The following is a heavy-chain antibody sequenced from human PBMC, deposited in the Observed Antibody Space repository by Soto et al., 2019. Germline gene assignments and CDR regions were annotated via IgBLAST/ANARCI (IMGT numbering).Heavy chain of an antibody. D-gene: IGHD3-16*02. CDR2: ISAYNDNT. Sequence: QVQLVQSGAEVKKPGASVKVSCKASGYTFTSYGISWVRQAPGQGLERMGWISAYNDNTNYAQKIQGRVTMTTDTSTSTAYMELRSLSSDDTAVYYCARDVRFGGVIASYYFDYSGQGTLVTVSS. V-gene: IGHV1-18*01. CDR1: GYTFTSYG. J-gene: IGHJ4*02. CDR3: ARDVRFGGVIASYYFDY.